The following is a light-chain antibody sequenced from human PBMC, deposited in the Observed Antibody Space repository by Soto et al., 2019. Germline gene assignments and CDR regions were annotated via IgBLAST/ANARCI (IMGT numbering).Light chain of an antibody. CDR1: FSNIGSNY. CDR2: TND. V-gene: IGLV1-44*01. Sequence: QSVLTQPPSASGTPGQRVTISCSGRFSNIGSNYVYWYQQLPGTAPKLLIFTNDQRTSGVPGRFSGSKSGTSASLAISGLQSEDEANYYCAAWDDSLNGPVFGGGTKLTVL. J-gene: IGLJ3*02. CDR3: AAWDDSLNGPV.